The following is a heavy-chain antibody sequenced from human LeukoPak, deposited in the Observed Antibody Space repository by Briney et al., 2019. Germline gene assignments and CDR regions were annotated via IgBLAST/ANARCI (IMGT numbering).Heavy chain of an antibody. D-gene: IGHD2-15*01. CDR2: ISNDGSSR. J-gene: IGHJ4*02. V-gene: IGHV3-30*03. CDR1: GFTFSSYA. Sequence: SGGSLRLSCAASGFTFSSYAMSWVRQAPGKGLEWLAVISNDGSSRQYRDSVKGRFTVSRDNSKNTLYLQMNSLRAEDTAVYYCVSRTCGGSCFILDYWGQGTLGTVS. CDR3: VSRTCGGSCFILDY.